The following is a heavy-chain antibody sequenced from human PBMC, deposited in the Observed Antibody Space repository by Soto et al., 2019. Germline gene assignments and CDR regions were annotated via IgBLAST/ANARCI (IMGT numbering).Heavy chain of an antibody. Sequence: SETLSLTCAVSGGSISGGGYSWSWIRQPPGKGLEWIGYMYHSGSTYYNPSLKSRVTISIDRSKNQFSLKLSSVTAAGTAVYYCARGLGNYYDSSGTPYYFDYWGQGTLVTVS. CDR2: MYHSGST. V-gene: IGHV4-30-2*01. J-gene: IGHJ4*02. D-gene: IGHD3-22*01. CDR1: GGSISGGGYS. CDR3: ARGLGNYYDSSGTPYYFDY.